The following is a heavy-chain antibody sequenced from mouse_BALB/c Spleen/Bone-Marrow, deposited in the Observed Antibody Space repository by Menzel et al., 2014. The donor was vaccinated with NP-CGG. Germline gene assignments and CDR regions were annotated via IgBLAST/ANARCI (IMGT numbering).Heavy chain of an antibody. V-gene: IGHV1-15*01. CDR1: GYTFTDYK. CDR2: IDPETGGT. CDR3: TIVAY. J-gene: IGHJ3*01. Sequence: VQLVESGAELVRPGTSVTLSCKASGYTFTDYKLHWVKQTPVHGLEWIGLIDPETGGTAYNRKFKGKATLTADKSSSTAYMDLRSLTSEDSAVYYCTIVAYWGQGTLVAVSA.